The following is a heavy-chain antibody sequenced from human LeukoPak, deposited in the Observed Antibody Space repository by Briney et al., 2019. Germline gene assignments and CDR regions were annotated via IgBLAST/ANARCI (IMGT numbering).Heavy chain of an antibody. V-gene: IGHV3-9*01. Sequence: GRSLRLSCAASGFRLGDYAMHWVRQAPGKGREWVSGFTWNSGDIGYAESVKGRFTVSRDNAKNSLHLQMNSLTYDDTALYYCTRDISGGYFNWFDPWGQGILVTVSS. D-gene: IGHD2-15*01. J-gene: IGHJ5*02. CDR1: GFRLGDYA. CDR2: FTWNSGDI. CDR3: TRDISGGYFNWFDP.